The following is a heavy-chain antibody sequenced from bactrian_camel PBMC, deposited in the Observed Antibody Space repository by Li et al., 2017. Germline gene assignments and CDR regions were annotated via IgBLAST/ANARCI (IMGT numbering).Heavy chain of an antibody. CDR3: ASDPFCDYLLLHSGTPVF. CDR2: IKNIGTST. V-gene: IGHV3S40*01. Sequence: VQLVESGGGLVQPGGSLRLSCAASGFTFSSYDMSWVRQAPGKGLEWVSAIKNIGTSTHYADSVKGRFTISRDNAKNTLYLQMTSLKPEDTATYYCASDPFCDYLLLHSGTPVFRGQGTQVTVS. CDR1: GFTFSSYD. J-gene: IGHJ4*01. D-gene: IGHD2*01.